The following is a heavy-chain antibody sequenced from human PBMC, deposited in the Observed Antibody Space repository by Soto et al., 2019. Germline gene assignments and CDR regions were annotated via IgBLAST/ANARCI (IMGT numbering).Heavy chain of an antibody. CDR2: IYYSGST. CDR1: GGSISSGGYY. J-gene: IGHJ4*02. V-gene: IGHV4-31*03. D-gene: IGHD3-16*02. CDR3: ASVGYRYKDLDY. Sequence: SETLSLTCTVPGGSISSGGYYWSWIRQHPGKGLEWIGYIYYSGSTYYNPSLKSRVTISVDTSKNQFSLKLSSVTAADTAVYYCASVGYRYKDLDYWGQGTLVTVSS.